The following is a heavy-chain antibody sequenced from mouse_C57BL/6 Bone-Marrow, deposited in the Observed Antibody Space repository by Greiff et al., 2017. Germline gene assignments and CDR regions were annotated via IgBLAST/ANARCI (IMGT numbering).Heavy chain of an antibody. Sequence: EVKVEESGGGLVKPGGSLKLSCAASGFTFSDYGMHWVRQAPEKGLEWVAYISSGSSTIYYADTVKGRFTISRDNAKNTLFLQMTSLRSEDTDMYYCARGGTFFDYWGQGTTLTVSS. D-gene: IGHD3-3*01. CDR3: ARGGTFFDY. CDR1: GFTFSDYG. J-gene: IGHJ2*01. V-gene: IGHV5-17*01. CDR2: ISSGSSTI.